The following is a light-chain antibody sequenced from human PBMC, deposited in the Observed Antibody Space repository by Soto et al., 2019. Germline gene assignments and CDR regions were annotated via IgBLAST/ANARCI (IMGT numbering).Light chain of an antibody. V-gene: IGKV3-15*01. J-gene: IGKJ4*01. CDR2: WAS. Sequence: EIVMTQSPVTLSVSPGERATLSCRASQTVTTDLAWYQQKPGRSPKLLLYWASTRESGVPDRFSGSGSGTVFTLTISSLQAEDVAVYYCQQYYSPPLTFGGGTKVDIK. CDR1: QTVTTD. CDR3: QQYYSPPLT.